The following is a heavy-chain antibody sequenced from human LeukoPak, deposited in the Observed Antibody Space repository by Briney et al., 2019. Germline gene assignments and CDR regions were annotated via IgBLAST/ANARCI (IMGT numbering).Heavy chain of an antibody. Sequence: GESLKISCRGSGYSFGNYWIAWVRQMPGKGLEWMGIVYPGDSSTKYIPSFQGQVTISVDRSINTAYLQWSSLTASDTAMYYCARLTDYYDSSGYYRNYNWFDPWGQGTLVTVSS. J-gene: IGHJ5*02. D-gene: IGHD3-22*01. V-gene: IGHV5-51*01. CDR1: GYSFGNYW. CDR2: VYPGDSST. CDR3: ARLTDYYDSSGYYRNYNWFDP.